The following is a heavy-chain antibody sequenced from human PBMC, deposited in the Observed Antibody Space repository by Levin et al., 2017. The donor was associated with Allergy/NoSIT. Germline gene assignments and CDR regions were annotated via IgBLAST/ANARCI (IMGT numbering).Heavy chain of an antibody. D-gene: IGHD2-2*01. CDR1: GGTFSSYA. CDR3: ARDIVVVPAAFGDNWFDP. CDR2: IIPIFGTA. Sequence: KISCKASGGTFSSYAISWVRQAPGQGLEWMGGIIPIFGTANYAQKFQGRVTITADKSTSTAYMELSSLRSEDTAVYYCARDIVVVPAAFGDNWFDPWGQGTLVTVSS. J-gene: IGHJ5*02. V-gene: IGHV1-69*06.